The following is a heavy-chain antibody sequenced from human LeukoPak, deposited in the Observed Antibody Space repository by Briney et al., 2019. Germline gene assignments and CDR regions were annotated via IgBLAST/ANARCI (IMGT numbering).Heavy chain of an antibody. V-gene: IGHV3-23*01. CDR3: AKDRLRVEVLRFLEWLFDY. CDR1: GFTFSSYA. D-gene: IGHD3-3*01. CDR2: ISGSGGST. J-gene: IGHJ4*02. Sequence: GGSLRLSCVASGFTFSSYAMSWVRQAPGKGLEWVSAISGSGGSTYYADSVKGRFTISRDNSKNTLYLQMNSLRAEDTAVYYCAKDRLRVEVLRFLEWLFDYWGQGTLVTVSS.